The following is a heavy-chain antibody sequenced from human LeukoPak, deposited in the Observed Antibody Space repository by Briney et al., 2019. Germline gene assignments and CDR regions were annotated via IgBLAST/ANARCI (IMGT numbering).Heavy chain of an antibody. V-gene: IGHV4-30-4*08. J-gene: IGHJ4*02. Sequence: PSETLSLTCTVSGGSISSGDYYWSWIRQPPGKGLEWIGYIYYSGSTYYNPSLKSRVTISVDTSKNQFSLKLSSVTAADTAVYYCASWGYCSSTSCEPFDYWGQGTLVTVSS. CDR1: GGSISSGDYY. CDR3: ASWGYCSSTSCEPFDY. D-gene: IGHD2-2*01. CDR2: IYYSGST.